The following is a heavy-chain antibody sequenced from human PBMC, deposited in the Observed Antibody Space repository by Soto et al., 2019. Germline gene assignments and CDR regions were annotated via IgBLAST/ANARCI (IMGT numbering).Heavy chain of an antibody. CDR3: ARLERRVVAPEWYFDL. D-gene: IGHD2-15*01. CDR1: GFTFSSYS. V-gene: IGHV3-48*02. Sequence: EVQLVESGGGLVQPGGSLRLSCAASGFTFSSYSMNWVRQAPGKGLEWVSYISSSSSTIYYADSVKGRFTISRDNAKNSLYLQMNSLRDEDTAVYYCARLERRVVAPEWYFDLWGRGTLVTVSS. J-gene: IGHJ2*01. CDR2: ISSSSSTI.